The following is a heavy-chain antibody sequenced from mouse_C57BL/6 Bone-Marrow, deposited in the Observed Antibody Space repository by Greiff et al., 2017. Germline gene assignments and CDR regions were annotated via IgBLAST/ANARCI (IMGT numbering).Heavy chain of an antibody. CDR2: IRLKSDNYAT. CDR3: TGEVTTKGND. D-gene: IGHD2-2*01. Sequence: EVKLMESGGGLVQPGGSMKLSCVASGFTFSNYWMNWVRQSPEKGLEWVAQIRLKSDNYATHYAESVKGRFTISRDDSKSRVYLQMNNLRAEDTGIYYCTGEVTTKGNDWGQGTTLTVSS. CDR1: GFTFSNYW. J-gene: IGHJ2*01. V-gene: IGHV6-3*01.